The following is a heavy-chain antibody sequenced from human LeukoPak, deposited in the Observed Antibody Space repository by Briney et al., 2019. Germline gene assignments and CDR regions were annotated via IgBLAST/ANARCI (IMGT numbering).Heavy chain of an antibody. V-gene: IGHV4-59*01. D-gene: IGHD5-18*01. CDR2: IYYSGST. CDR1: GGSISSYY. J-gene: IGHJ5*02. Sequence: SETLSLTCTVSGGSISSYYWSWIRQPPGKGLEWIGYIYYSGSTNYNPSLKSRVTISVDTSKNQFSLKLSSVTAADTAVYYCAREGAGYSYAYLGNWFDPWGQGTLVTVSS. CDR3: AREGAGYSYAYLGNWFDP.